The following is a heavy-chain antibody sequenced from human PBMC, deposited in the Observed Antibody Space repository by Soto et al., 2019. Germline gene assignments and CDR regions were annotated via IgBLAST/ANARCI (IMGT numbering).Heavy chain of an antibody. CDR2: ILVDGRT. J-gene: IGHJ3*02. Sequence: GGSLRLSCAASGFICSSYDMSWVRQAPGKGLEWVSTILVDGRTFYVDSVKGRFTISRDSSKNTVYLQMNSLTAGDTALYYCAKATATGGGAFDICGQGTMVTVS. D-gene: IGHD2-8*02. V-gene: IGHV3-23*01. CDR3: AKATATGGGAFDI. CDR1: GFICSSYD.